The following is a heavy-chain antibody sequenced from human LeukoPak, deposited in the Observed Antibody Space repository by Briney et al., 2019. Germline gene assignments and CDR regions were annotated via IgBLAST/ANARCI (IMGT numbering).Heavy chain of an antibody. V-gene: IGHV4-59*01. CDR3: ARDRRLYYYDSSGYYAFDI. J-gene: IGHJ3*02. CDR2: IYYSGST. Sequence: SETLSLTCTVSGGSISSYYWSWIRQPPGKGLEWIGYIYYSGSTNYNPSVKSRVTISVDTSKNQFSLKLSSVTAADTAVYYCARDRRLYYYDSSGYYAFDIWGQGTMVTVSS. CDR1: GGSISSYY. D-gene: IGHD3-22*01.